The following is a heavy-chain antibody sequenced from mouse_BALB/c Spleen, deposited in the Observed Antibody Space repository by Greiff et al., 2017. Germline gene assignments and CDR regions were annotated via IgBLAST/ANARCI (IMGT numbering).Heavy chain of an antibody. V-gene: IGHV1-4*02. CDR1: GYTFTSYT. CDR2: INPSSGYT. J-gene: IGHJ3*01. CDR3: AVAYYGNYEGAWFAY. D-gene: IGHD2-10*01. Sequence: VKLVESAAELARPGASVKMSCKASGYTFTSYTMHWVKQRPGQGLEWIGYINPSSGYTEYNQKFKDKTTLTADKSSSTAYMQLSSLTSEDSAVFYCAVAYYGNYEGAWFAYWGQGTLVTVSA.